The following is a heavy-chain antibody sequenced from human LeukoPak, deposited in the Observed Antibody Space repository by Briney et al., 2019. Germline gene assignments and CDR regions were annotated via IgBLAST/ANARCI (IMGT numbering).Heavy chain of an antibody. CDR1: GYSFTSYW. CDR3: ARLGYVWGSYPRGRWYYYYMDV. Sequence: GESLKISCKGSGYSFTSYWIGWVRQMPGKGLEWMGIIYPGDSDTRYSPSFQGQVTISADKSISTAYLQWSSLKASDTAVYYCARLGYVWGSYPRGRWYYYYMDVWGKGTTVTVSS. D-gene: IGHD3-16*02. V-gene: IGHV5-51*01. CDR2: IYPGDSDT. J-gene: IGHJ6*03.